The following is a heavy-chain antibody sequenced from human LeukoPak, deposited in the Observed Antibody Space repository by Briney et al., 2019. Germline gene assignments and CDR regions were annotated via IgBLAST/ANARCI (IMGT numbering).Heavy chain of an antibody. D-gene: IGHD1-26*01. V-gene: IGHV3-7*01. CDR1: RFTFGTYW. J-gene: IGHJ4*02. Sequence: GGSLRLPCAASRFTFGTYWMTWVRQSPGRGLEWVTNMKYDGSETFYLDSVRGRFTTTRDNAKNSLYLQMNSLRAEDTAVYYCARDPSGSYWNVLAHWDQGTLVTVSS. CDR3: ARDPSGSYWNVLAH. CDR2: MKYDGSET.